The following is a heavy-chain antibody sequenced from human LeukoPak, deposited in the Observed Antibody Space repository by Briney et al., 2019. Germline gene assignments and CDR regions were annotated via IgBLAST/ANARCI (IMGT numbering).Heavy chain of an antibody. V-gene: IGHV1-46*01. J-gene: IGHJ4*02. CDR2: INPSAGTT. CDR1: GYTFTTYY. Sequence: ASVKVSCKASGYTFTTYYMHWVRQAPGKGLEWMGIINPSAGTTSYPQKFQGRVTMTRDTSTSTVYMELSSLRSEDTAVYYCARGVAARRPFDYWGQGTLVTVSS. CDR3: ARGVAARRPFDY. D-gene: IGHD6-6*01.